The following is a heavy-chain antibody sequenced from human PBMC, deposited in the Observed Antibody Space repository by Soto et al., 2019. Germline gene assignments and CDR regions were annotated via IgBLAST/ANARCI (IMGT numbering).Heavy chain of an antibody. CDR1: GYTFTGYY. D-gene: IGHD6-13*01. Sequence: ASVKVSGKASGYTFTGYYMHWVRQAPGQGLEWMGWINPNSGGTNYAQKFQGWVTMTRDTSISTAYMELSRLRSDDTAVYYCATLSSRGKPFDYWGQGTLVTVSS. CDR2: INPNSGGT. CDR3: ATLSSRGKPFDY. J-gene: IGHJ4*02. V-gene: IGHV1-2*04.